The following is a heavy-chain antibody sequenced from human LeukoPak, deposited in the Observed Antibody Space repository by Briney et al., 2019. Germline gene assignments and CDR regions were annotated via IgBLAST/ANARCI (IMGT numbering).Heavy chain of an antibody. CDR2: ISYDGSNK. Sequence: GGSLRLSCAASGFTFSSYAMHWVRQAPGKGLEWVAVISYDGSNKYYADSVKGRFTISRDNSKNTLYLQMNSLRAEDTAVYYCARDWLSAAVGPFDYWGQGTLVTVSS. CDR1: GFTFSSYA. CDR3: ARDWLSAAVGPFDY. J-gene: IGHJ4*02. D-gene: IGHD6-19*01. V-gene: IGHV3-30*04.